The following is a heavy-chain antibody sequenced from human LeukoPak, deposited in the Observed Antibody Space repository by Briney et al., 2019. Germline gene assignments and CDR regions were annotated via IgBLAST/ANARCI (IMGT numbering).Heavy chain of an antibody. V-gene: IGHV4-59*01. Sequence: PSETLSLTCTVSGGSISGYYWSWIRQPPGKGLEWIGYIYYSGGTNYNPSLKSRVTISVDTSKNQFSLKLRSVTAADTAVYYCARDLNYVDVWGKGTTVTVSS. CDR1: GGSISGYY. J-gene: IGHJ6*03. CDR3: ARDLNYVDV. CDR2: IYYSGGT.